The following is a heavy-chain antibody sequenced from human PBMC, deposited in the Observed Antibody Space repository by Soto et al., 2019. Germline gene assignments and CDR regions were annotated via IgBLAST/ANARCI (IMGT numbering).Heavy chain of an antibody. CDR3: ARHIVVARHGNWFDP. CDR1: GGSISSSIYY. D-gene: IGHD1-26*01. CDR2: IYYSGST. J-gene: IGHJ5*02. Sequence: PSETLSLTCTVSGGSISSSIYYWGWIRQPPRKRLEWIGSIYYSGSTYYNPSLKSRVNISVDTSKNQFSLKLSSVTAADTAVYYCARHIVVARHGNWFDPWGQGTLVTVSS. V-gene: IGHV4-39*01.